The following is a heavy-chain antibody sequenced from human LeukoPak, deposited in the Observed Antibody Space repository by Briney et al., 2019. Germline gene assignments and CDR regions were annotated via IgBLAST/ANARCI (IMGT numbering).Heavy chain of an antibody. V-gene: IGHV3-53*01. J-gene: IGHJ4*02. CDR2: IYSGGST. D-gene: IGHD3-9*01. CDR3: ASAYYDILTGYGPFDY. CDR1: GFPVSSNY. Sequence: GSLELSCAASGFPVSSNYMSWVRQAPGKGLEWVSVIYSGGSTYYADSVKGRFTISRDNSKNTLYLQMNSLRAEDTAVYYCASAYYDILTGYGPFDYWGQGTLVTVSS.